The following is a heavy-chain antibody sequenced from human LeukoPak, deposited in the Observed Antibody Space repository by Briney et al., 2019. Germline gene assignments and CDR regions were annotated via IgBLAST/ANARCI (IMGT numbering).Heavy chain of an antibody. CDR1: GGTFSSYA. CDR3: ARVLRYFVGDYYFDY. Sequence: SVNVSCKASGGTFSSYALSWVRQAPGQGLEWMGGIIPIFGTANYAQKFQGRVTITADESTSTAYMELSSLRSEDTAVYYCARVLRYFVGDYYFDYWGQGTLVTVSS. J-gene: IGHJ4*02. D-gene: IGHD3-9*01. CDR2: IIPIFGTA. V-gene: IGHV1-69*01.